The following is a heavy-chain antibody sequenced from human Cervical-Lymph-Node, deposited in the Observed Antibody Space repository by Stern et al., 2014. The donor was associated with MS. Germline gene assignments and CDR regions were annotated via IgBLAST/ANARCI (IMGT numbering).Heavy chain of an antibody. D-gene: IGHD5-24*01. J-gene: IGHJ5*02. CDR2: IYYTGST. V-gene: IGHV4-39*01. CDR1: GGSIRTSGYH. CDR3: ARREMATSPLDP. Sequence: QVQLQESGPGLVKPSETLSLTCSVSGGSIRTSGYHWGWIRQPPGKGLEWIGNIYYTGSTYYKPSLKSRVTISVDTSKNQFSLKLTSATAADTAMYYCARREMATSPLDPWGQGILVTVSS.